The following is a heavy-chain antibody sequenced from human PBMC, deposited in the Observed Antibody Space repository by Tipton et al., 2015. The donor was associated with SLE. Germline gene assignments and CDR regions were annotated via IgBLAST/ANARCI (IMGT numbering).Heavy chain of an antibody. CDR2: IYYSGST. Sequence: LRLSCTVSGGSISSYYWSWIRQPPGKGLEWIGYIYYSGSTNYNPSLKSRVTISVDTSKNQFSLKLSSVTAADTAVYYCARDSSGWYDPSVRAFDIWGQETMVTVSS. D-gene: IGHD6-19*01. J-gene: IGHJ3*02. CDR3: ARDSSGWYDPSVRAFDI. V-gene: IGHV4-59*01. CDR1: GGSISSYY.